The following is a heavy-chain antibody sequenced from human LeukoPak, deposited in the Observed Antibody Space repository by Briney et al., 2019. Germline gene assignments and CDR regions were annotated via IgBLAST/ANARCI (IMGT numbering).Heavy chain of an antibody. CDR3: ARGRAILVRDPNAGDFFDY. CDR1: GYTFTSYG. J-gene: IGHJ4*02. V-gene: IGHV1-18*01. D-gene: IGHD1-26*01. CDR2: ISAYNGNT. Sequence: ASVKVSCKASGYTFTSYGISWVRQAPGQGLEWMGWISAYNGNTNYAQKLQGRVTMTTDTSTSTAYMELRSLRSDDTAVYYCARGRAILVRDPNAGDFFDYWGQGTLVTVSS.